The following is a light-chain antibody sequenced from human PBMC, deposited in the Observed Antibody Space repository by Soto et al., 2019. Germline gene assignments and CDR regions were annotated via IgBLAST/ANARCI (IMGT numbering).Light chain of an antibody. CDR2: DAS. V-gene: IGKV1-5*01. CDR3: QQYNSWWT. Sequence: DIQMTQSPSTLSASLGDGVSSXXRASQSISSWLAWYQQKPGKAPEVLIYDASSLESGVPSRFSGSGSGTEFTLTISSLQPDDFATYYCQQYNSWWTFGQGTKVDIK. J-gene: IGKJ1*01. CDR1: QSISSW.